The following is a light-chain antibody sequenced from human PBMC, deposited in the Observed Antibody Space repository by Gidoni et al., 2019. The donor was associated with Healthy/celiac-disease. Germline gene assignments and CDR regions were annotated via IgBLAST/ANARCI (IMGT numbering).Light chain of an antibody. V-gene: IGLV2-8*01. CDR3: GAYAGSDPYV. CDR2: EVT. J-gene: IGLJ1*01. Sequence: QSALTQPPSASGSLGQSVTISWYQHRPGQAPKHLIFEVTKRPSGVPDRFSGSTSGDTASLTVSGLQAEDEGIYYCGAYAGSDPYVFGTGTKVTVL.